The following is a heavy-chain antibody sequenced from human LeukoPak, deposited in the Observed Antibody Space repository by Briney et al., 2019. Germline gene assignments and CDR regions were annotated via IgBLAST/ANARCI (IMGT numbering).Heavy chain of an antibody. CDR1: GFTFSSYG. Sequence: QTGGSLRLSCAASGFTFSSYGMHWVRQAPGKGLEWVAVIWYDGSSKYYADSVKGRFTISRDNSKNTLYLQMNSLRAEDTAVYYCARAYYYDSSGYYPFDYWGQGTLVTVSS. CDR2: IWYDGSSK. D-gene: IGHD3-22*01. CDR3: ARAYYYDSSGYYPFDY. J-gene: IGHJ4*02. V-gene: IGHV3-33*01.